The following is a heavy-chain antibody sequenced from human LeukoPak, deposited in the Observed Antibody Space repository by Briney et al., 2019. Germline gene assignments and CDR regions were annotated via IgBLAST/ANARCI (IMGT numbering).Heavy chain of an antibody. D-gene: IGHD1-26*01. Sequence: SETLSLTCTVSGGSISSSSYYWGWIRQPPGKGLEWIGYIHASGSTNQSPSLKSRVTISVDTSKNQFSLKLTSVTAADTAVYYCARGRPVTGSFYFDYWGQGTLVTVSS. V-gene: IGHV4-61*05. CDR3: ARGRPVTGSFYFDY. CDR2: IHASGST. CDR1: GGSISSSSYY. J-gene: IGHJ4*02.